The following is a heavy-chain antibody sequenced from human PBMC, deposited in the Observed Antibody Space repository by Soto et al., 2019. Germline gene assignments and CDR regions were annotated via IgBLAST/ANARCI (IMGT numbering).Heavy chain of an antibody. Sequence: GGSLRLSCAASGFTFGASALQWVRQASGKGLEWLGRIGSRGETYATTYAASVKGRFTISRDDSKKTAYLQMNSLESEDTAVYYCVRDRDLYRDMFHADLWSQGTQVTVSS. CDR1: GFTFGASA. D-gene: IGHD3-10*02. J-gene: IGHJ4*01. CDR3: VRDRDLYRDMFHADL. CDR2: IGSRGETYAT. V-gene: IGHV3-73*01.